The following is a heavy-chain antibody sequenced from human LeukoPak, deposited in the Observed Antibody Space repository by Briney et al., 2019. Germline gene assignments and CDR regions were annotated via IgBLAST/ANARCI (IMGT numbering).Heavy chain of an antibody. CDR1: GFSFSTYD. CDR2: ITANTRGSIT. Sequence: GGSLRLSCVTSGFSFSTYDMSWVRQAPGKGLEWVSGITANTRGSITYYADSVKGRFTISRDSSKDTLYLQMNSLRAEDTAVYFCARGGYFSFDYWCQGTLVTVSS. V-gene: IGHV3-23*01. CDR3: ARGGYFSFDY. D-gene: IGHD2/OR15-2a*01. J-gene: IGHJ4*02.